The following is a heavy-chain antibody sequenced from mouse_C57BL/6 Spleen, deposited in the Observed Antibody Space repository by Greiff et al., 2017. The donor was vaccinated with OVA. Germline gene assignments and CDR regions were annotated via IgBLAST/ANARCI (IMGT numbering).Heavy chain of an antibody. J-gene: IGHJ1*03. D-gene: IGHD2-3*01. V-gene: IGHV1-69*01. CDR3: ARRLLWYFDV. Sequence: QVQLQQPGAELVMPGASVKLSCKASGYTFTSYWMHWVKQRPGQGLEWIGEIDPSDSYTNYNQKFKGKSTLTVDNSSSTAYMQLSSLTSEDSAVYYCARRLLWYFDVWGTGTTVTVSS. CDR2: IDPSDSYT. CDR1: GYTFTSYW.